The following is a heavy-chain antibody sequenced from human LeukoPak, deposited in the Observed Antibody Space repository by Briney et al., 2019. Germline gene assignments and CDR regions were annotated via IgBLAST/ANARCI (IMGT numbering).Heavy chain of an antibody. CDR3: ARAKYYYDSSGGDYFDD. V-gene: IGHV1-8*01. Sequence: ASVKVSCKASGYSFTSYDINWVRQATGQGLEWMGWMNPNSGNTGCEQKFQGRVTMTRNTSITTAYMELSRLRSEDTAVYYCARAKYYYDSSGGDYFDDWGQGTLVTVSS. CDR1: GYSFTSYD. CDR2: MNPNSGNT. D-gene: IGHD3-22*01. J-gene: IGHJ4*02.